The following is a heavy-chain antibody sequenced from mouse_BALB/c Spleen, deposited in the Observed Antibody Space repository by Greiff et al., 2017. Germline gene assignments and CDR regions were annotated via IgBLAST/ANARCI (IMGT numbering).Heavy chain of an antibody. Sequence: QVQLKQPGAELVKPGASVKLSCKASGYTFTSYWMHWVKQRPGQGLEWIGEIDPSDSYTNYNQKFKGKATLTVDKSSSTAYMQLSSLTSEDSAVYYCANWEVYWGQGTTLTVSS. D-gene: IGHD4-1*01. J-gene: IGHJ2*01. V-gene: IGHV1-69*02. CDR3: ANWEVY. CDR1: GYTFTSYW. CDR2: IDPSDSYT.